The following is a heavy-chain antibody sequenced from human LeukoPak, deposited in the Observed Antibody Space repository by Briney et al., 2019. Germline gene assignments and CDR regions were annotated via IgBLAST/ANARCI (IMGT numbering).Heavy chain of an antibody. V-gene: IGHV3-73*01. D-gene: IGHD4-17*01. CDR3: TRQTYGDYVDLFDD. J-gene: IGHJ4*02. CDR2: IRSKGISYAT. CDR1: GFTFSASA. Sequence: PGGSLKLSYAASGFTFSASAVDWVRQASGKGLEWVGRIRSKGISYATTYAASVKGRFTISRDDSKNTAYLQMHSLKTEDTAVYYCTRQTYGDYVDLFDDWGQGTLVTVSS.